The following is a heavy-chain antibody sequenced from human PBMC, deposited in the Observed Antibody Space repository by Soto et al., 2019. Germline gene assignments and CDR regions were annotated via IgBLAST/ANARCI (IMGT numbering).Heavy chain of an antibody. CDR2: INTSNDNE. D-gene: IGHD2-15*01. V-gene: IGHV1-18*01. J-gene: IGHJ4*02. CDR1: GYTFTNYG. CDR3: ARDPGAASFDF. Sequence: QVHLVQSGAEVKKPGASVKVSCKASGYTFTNYGISWVRQAPGEGLEWVGWINTSNDNELYAQKLQGRLTLTTDTSTSTAYMDLTTLRSDDTVVYFCARDPGAASFDFWAQGTLVTVSS.